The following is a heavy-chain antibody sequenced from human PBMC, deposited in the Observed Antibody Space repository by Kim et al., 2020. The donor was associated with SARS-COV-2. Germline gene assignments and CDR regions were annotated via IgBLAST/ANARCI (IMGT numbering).Heavy chain of an antibody. CDR3: AKGTQWDPSAIAY. V-gene: IGHV3-43*02. CDR1: GFNFADYG. CDR2: ITGDGAHT. D-gene: IGHD1-26*01. Sequence: GGSLRLSCVASGFNFADYGMYWVRQAPGKGLEWVSFITGDGAHTHYADSVKGRFTISRDKSKHSLYLQMNSLRTEDTALFYCAKGTQWDPSAIAYWGQGTLVRVSS. J-gene: IGHJ4*02.